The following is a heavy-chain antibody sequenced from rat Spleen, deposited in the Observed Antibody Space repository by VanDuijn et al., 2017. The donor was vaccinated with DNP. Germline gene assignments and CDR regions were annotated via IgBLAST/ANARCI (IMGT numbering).Heavy chain of an antibody. CDR1: GFTFSAYY. Sequence: EVQLVESGGGLVQPGRSLKLYCAASGFTFSAYYMAWVRQAPAKGLEWVAYIGSAAYAPYYGDSVKGRFTISRDNAKSTLYLQMNSLRSEDMATYYCVRWNSGHFDYWGQGVMVTLSS. D-gene: IGHD4-3*01. V-gene: IGHV5-22*01. CDR2: IGSAAYAP. J-gene: IGHJ2*01. CDR3: VRWNSGHFDY.